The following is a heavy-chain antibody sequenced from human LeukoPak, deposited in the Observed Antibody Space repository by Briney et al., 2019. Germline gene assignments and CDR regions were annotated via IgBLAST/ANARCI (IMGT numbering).Heavy chain of an antibody. CDR1: GFAFSSYA. V-gene: IGHV3-23*01. J-gene: IGHJ4*02. CDR3: AKQRRQWLVHSIDY. D-gene: IGHD6-19*01. Sequence: PGGSLRLSYAASGFAFSSYAMSWVRQAPGKGLEWVSSISGSDSSTHYADSVKGRFTVSRDNSKNTLYLQMNSLRAEDTALYYCAKQRRQWLVHSIDYWGQGTLVTVSS. CDR2: ISGSDSST.